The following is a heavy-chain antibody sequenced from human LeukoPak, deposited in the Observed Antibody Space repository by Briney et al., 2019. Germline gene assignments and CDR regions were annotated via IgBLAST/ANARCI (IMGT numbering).Heavy chain of an antibody. Sequence: PGGSLRLSCAASGFTFDDYAMHWVRQAPGKGLEWVSGISWNSGSIGYADSVKGRFTISRDNAKNSLYLQMNSLRAEDTALYYCAKGPGATTYDFDYWGQGTLVTVSS. V-gene: IGHV3-9*01. CDR1: GFTFDDYA. D-gene: IGHD1-26*01. J-gene: IGHJ4*02. CDR2: ISWNSGSI. CDR3: AKGPGATTYDFDY.